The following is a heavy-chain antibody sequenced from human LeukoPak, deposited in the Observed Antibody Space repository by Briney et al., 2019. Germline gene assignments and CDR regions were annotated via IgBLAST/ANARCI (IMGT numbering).Heavy chain of an antibody. V-gene: IGHV3-48*04. D-gene: IGHD2-15*01. CDR2: ISSSGSTI. CDR3: ARERTGYFDW. Sequence: PGGSLRLSCAASGFTFSSYSMNWVRQAPGKGLEWVSYISSSGSTIYYADSVKGRFTISRDNAKNSLYLQMNSLRAEDTAVYYCARERTGYFDWWGQGTLVTVSS. CDR1: GFTFSSYS. J-gene: IGHJ4*02.